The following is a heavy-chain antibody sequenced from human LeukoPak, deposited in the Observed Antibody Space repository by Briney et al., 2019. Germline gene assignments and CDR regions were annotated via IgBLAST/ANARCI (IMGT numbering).Heavy chain of an antibody. CDR2: INSDGSEG. J-gene: IGHJ3*01. Sequence: PGGSLRLSCAVSGFTFSGSWMSWSRQAPGKGLEWVASINSDGSEGYYADVVKGRFTISRDNAKNSLYLQINSLRAEDTAVYYCARSSYSSSSSVWGRGTMVTVSS. CDR1: GFTFSGSW. V-gene: IGHV3-7*03. CDR3: ARSSYSSSSSV. D-gene: IGHD6-6*01.